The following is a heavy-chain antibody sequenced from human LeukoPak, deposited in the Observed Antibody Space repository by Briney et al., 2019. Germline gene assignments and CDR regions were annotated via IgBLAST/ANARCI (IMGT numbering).Heavy chain of an antibody. J-gene: IGHJ4*02. D-gene: IGHD1-26*01. CDR3: ASQVGAPTTFDN. V-gene: IGHV3-13*01. Sequence: GGSLRLSCAASGFTFRSYDMHWVRQATGKGLEWVSGIGTAGEIYYPGSVKGRFTISRENAKNSLYLQMNSLRAGDTAVYYCASQVGAPTTFDNWGQGTLVTVSS. CDR2: IGTAGEI. CDR1: GFTFRSYD.